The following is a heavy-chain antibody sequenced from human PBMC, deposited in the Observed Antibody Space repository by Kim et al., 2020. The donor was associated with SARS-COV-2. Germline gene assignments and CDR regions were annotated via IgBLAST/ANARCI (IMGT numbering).Heavy chain of an antibody. J-gene: IGHJ3*02. Sequence: DSVKGRFTISRDNSKNTLYLQMNSLRAEDTAVYYCAKDLDMIVVLCAFDIWGQGTMVTVSS. D-gene: IGHD3-22*01. V-gene: IGHV3-30*02. CDR3: AKDLDMIVVLCAFDI.